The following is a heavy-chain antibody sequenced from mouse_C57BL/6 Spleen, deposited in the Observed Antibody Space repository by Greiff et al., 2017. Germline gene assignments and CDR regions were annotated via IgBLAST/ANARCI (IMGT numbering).Heavy chain of an antibody. CDR1: GYSFTGYY. CDR3: ARTNSVFNYYGSSYDY. J-gene: IGHJ2*01. D-gene: IGHD1-1*01. CDR2: INPSTGGT. Sequence: EVQLQQSGPELVKPGASVKISCKASGYSFTGYYMNWVKQSPEKSLEWIGEINPSTGGTTYNQKFKAKATLTVDKSSSTAYMQLKSLTSEDSAVYYCARTNSVFNYYGSSYDYWGQGTTLTVSS. V-gene: IGHV1-42*01.